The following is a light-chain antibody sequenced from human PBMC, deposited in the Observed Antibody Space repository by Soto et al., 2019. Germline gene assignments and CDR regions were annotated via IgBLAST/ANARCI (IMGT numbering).Light chain of an antibody. CDR1: QSLLHRNGYNY. CDR3: MQVLQTPYT. CDR2: LGS. Sequence: DIVMTQSPLSLPVIPGELASVSCRSKQSLLHRNGYNYLDWYLQKPGQSPQLLIYLGSSRASGVPDRFSGSESGTDFTLRISRVEAEDVGIYYCMQVLQTPYTFGGGTKVDI. J-gene: IGKJ4*01. V-gene: IGKV2-28*01.